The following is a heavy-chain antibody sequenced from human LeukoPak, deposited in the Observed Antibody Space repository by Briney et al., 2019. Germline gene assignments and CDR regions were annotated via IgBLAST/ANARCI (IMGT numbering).Heavy chain of an antibody. CDR1: GFTFSIYA. Sequence: PGRSLRLSCAASGFTFSIYAIHWVRQAPGKGLEWVAALSYDGSNKYYAASVKGRFTISRDNSKNTLYLQMNSLRAEDTAVYYCANLIFGVITRFDYWGQGTLVTVSS. J-gene: IGHJ4*02. CDR3: ANLIFGVITRFDY. V-gene: IGHV3-30-3*01. D-gene: IGHD3-3*01. CDR2: LSYDGSNK.